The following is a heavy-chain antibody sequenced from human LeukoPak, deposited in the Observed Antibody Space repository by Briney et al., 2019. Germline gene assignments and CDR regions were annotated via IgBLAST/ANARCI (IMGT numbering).Heavy chain of an antibody. Sequence: SETLSLTCTVSGGSISSYYWSWIRQPAGKGLEWIGRIYTSGSTNYNPSLKSRVTMSVDTSKNQFSLKPSSVTAADTAVYYCAREARRGCSYGLDYWGQGTLVTVSS. CDR2: IYTSGST. CDR3: AREARRGCSYGLDY. CDR1: GGSISSYY. V-gene: IGHV4-4*07. D-gene: IGHD5-18*01. J-gene: IGHJ4*02.